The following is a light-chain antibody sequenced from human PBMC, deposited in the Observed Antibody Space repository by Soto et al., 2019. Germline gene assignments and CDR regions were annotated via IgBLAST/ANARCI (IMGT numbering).Light chain of an antibody. CDR3: QQYGSSPLWT. CDR2: GTS. Sequence: EIVLTQSPGTLSLSPGERATLSCRAIQSVDSRYLAWYQQKPGQAPRLLIYGTSSRATGIPDRFSGSGSGTDFTLTISRLEPEDFAVYYCQQYGSSPLWTFGQGTRVDI. V-gene: IGKV3-20*01. J-gene: IGKJ1*01. CDR1: QSVDSRY.